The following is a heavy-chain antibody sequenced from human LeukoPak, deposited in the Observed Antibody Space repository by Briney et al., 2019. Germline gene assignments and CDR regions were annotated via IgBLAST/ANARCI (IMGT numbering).Heavy chain of an antibody. D-gene: IGHD2-15*01. J-gene: IGHJ4*02. CDR3: AETGYCSGGSCQN. CDR1: GGSFSGYY. CDR2: INHSGST. V-gene: IGHV4-34*01. Sequence: SETLSLTCAVYGGSFSGYYWSWIRQPPGKGLEWIGEINHSGSTNYNPSLKSRVTISVDTSKNQFSLKLSSVTAADTAVYYCAETGYCSGGSCQNWGQGTLVTVSS.